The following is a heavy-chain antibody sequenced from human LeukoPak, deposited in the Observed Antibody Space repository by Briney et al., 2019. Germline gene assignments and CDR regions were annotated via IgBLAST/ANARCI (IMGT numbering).Heavy chain of an antibody. CDR2: ISDSGST. Sequence: SETLSLTCTVSGGSISSSYWSWIRQPPGKGLEWIGYISDSGSTNYNPSLKSRVTISVDTSKNQLFLKLRSVTTADTAVYYCATNSSWFDYWGQGTLVTVSS. D-gene: IGHD6-13*01. CDR3: ATNSSWFDY. J-gene: IGHJ4*02. CDR1: GGSISSSY. V-gene: IGHV4-59*12.